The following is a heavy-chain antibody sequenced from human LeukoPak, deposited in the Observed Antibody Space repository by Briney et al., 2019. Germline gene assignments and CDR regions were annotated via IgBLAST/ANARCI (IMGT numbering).Heavy chain of an antibody. D-gene: IGHD6-19*01. V-gene: IGHV4-34*01. CDR2: INHSGST. J-gene: IGHJ4*02. CDR1: GGSFSGYY. CDR3: ARGSSSGWYIKGQNHFDY. Sequence: PSETLSLTCAVYGGSFSGYYWSWIRQPPGKGLEWIGEINHSGSTNYNPSLKSRVTISVDTSKNQFSLKLSSVTAADTAVYYCARGSSSGWYIKGQNHFDYWGQGTLVTVSS.